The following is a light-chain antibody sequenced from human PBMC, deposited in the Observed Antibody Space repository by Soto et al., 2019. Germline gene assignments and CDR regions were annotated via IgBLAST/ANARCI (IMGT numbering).Light chain of an antibody. Sequence: DIQMTQSPASLSASVGDRVTITCRASQSISIFLNWYQQKPGKAPKFLIYATSSVQSDVPSRFSGSGSGTDFTLTINSLQPEDFATYFCQQSFDTPFTFGQGTKLEIK. J-gene: IGKJ2*01. CDR1: QSISIF. V-gene: IGKV1-39*01. CDR2: ATS. CDR3: QQSFDTPFT.